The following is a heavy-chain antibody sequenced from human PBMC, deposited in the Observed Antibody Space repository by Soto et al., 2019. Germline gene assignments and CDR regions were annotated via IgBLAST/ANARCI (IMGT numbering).Heavy chain of an antibody. V-gene: IGHV5-51*01. CDR2: IYPGDSDT. Sequence: PGESLKISCKGSGYSFTIYWIGWVRQMPGKGLEWMGIIYPGDSDTRYSPSFQGQVTISADKSISTAYLQWSSLKASDTAMYYCAGRGNYYDSSGPSAFDIWGQGTMVTVSS. CDR1: GYSFTIYW. J-gene: IGHJ3*02. D-gene: IGHD3-22*01. CDR3: AGRGNYYDSSGPSAFDI.